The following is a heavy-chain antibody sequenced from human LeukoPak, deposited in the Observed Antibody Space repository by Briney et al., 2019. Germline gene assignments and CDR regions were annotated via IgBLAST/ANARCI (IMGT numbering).Heavy chain of an antibody. Sequence: PSETLSLTCTVSGGSISSYYWSWIRQPAGKGLEWIGRIYTSGSTNYNPSLKSRVTMSVDTSKNQFSLKLSSVTAADTAVYYCASSTVGAVAGTFDYWGQGTLVTVSS. V-gene: IGHV4-4*07. J-gene: IGHJ4*02. D-gene: IGHD6-19*01. CDR1: GGSISSYY. CDR2: IYTSGST. CDR3: ASSTVGAVAGTFDY.